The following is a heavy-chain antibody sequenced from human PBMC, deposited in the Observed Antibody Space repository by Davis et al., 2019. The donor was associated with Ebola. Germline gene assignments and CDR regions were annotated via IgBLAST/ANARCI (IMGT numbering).Heavy chain of an antibody. CDR2: ISSRSSFI. Sequence: GGSLRLSCAASGFTFSNAWMSWVRQAPGKGLEWVSSISSRSSFIYYADSVKGRFTISRDNAKNTLYLQMNSLRAEDTAVYYCARGPSFLVSWGQGTLVTVSS. J-gene: IGHJ4*02. CDR3: ARGPSFLVS. D-gene: IGHD2/OR15-2a*01. V-gene: IGHV3-21*01. CDR1: GFTFSNAW.